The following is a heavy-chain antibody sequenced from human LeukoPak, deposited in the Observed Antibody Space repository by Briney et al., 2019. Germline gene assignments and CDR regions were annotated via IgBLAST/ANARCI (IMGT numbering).Heavy chain of an antibody. V-gene: IGHV4-39*07. Sequence: PSETLSLTCTVSGGSIRSSYYYWSWIRQPPGKGLEWIGEINHSGSTNYNPSLKSRVTISVDTSKNQFSLKLSSVTAADTAVYYCAWAGSTSPLFRYWGQGTLVTVSS. CDR3: AWAGSTSPLFRY. D-gene: IGHD2-2*01. CDR1: GGSIRSSYYY. J-gene: IGHJ4*02. CDR2: INHSGST.